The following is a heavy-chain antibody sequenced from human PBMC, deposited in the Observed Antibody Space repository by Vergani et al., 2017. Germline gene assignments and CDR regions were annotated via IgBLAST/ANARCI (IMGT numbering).Heavy chain of an antibody. J-gene: IGHJ2*01. CDR2: IIPILGIA. Sequence: QVQLVQSGAEVKKPGSSVKVSCKASGGTFSSYAISWVRQAPGQGLEWVGRIIPILGIANYAQKFQGRVTITADKSTSTAYMELSSLRSEDTAVYYCARSXYDFWSGYRTSYWYFDLWGRGTLVTVSS. V-gene: IGHV1-69*04. CDR3: ARSXYDFWSGYRTSYWYFDL. D-gene: IGHD3-3*01. CDR1: GGTFSSYA.